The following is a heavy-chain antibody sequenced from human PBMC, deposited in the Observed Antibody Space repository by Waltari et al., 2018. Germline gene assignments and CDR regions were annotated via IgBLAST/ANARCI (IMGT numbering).Heavy chain of an antibody. CDR1: GGTFSSYA. CDR2: FCPIFGTA. D-gene: IGHD2-21*01. V-gene: IGHV1-69*05. CDR3: ARNPPCGGDCLYYFDY. Sequence: QVQLVQSGAEVKKPGSSVKVSCKASGGTFSSYAISWVRQAPGQGLEWMGVFCPIFGTANYAQKCQGRVTITSDESTSTAYMELSSLRSEDTAVYYCARNPPCGGDCLYYFDYWGQGTLVTVSS. J-gene: IGHJ4*02.